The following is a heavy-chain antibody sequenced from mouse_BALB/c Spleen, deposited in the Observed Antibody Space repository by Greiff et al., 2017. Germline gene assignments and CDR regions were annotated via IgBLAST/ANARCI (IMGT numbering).Heavy chain of an antibody. V-gene: IGHV1S56*01. CDR2: IYPGNVNT. CDR1: GYTFTSYY. D-gene: IGHD2-1*01. Sequence: VQLQESGPELVKPGASVRISCKASGYTFTSYYIHWVKQRPGQGLEWIGWIYPGNVNTKYNEKFKGKATLTADKSSSTAYMQLSSLDAEDSAVFVSAGGNGNCVDYWGQGTTLTVSS. CDR3: AGGNGNCVDY. J-gene: IGHJ2*01.